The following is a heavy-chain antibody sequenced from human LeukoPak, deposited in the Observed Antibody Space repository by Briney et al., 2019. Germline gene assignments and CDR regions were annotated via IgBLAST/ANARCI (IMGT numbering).Heavy chain of an antibody. V-gene: IGHV4-30-4*01. CDR2: IYYSGST. Sequence: SETLSLTCTVSGGSISSGDYYWSWISQPPGKGLEWIGYIYYSGSTYYNPSLKSRVIISVDTSKNQFSLKLSSVTAADTAVYYCASGVVTVTPLGYWGQGTLVTVSS. D-gene: IGHD4-17*01. CDR1: GGSISSGDYY. CDR3: ASGVVTVTPLGY. J-gene: IGHJ4*02.